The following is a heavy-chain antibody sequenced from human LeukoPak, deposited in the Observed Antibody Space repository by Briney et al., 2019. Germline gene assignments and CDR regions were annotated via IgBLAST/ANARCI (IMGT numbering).Heavy chain of an antibody. CDR1: GGSLSSSSYY. CDR3: ATFMTTRLWGFDP. D-gene: IGHD4-11*01. CDR2: IYYSGST. Sequence: SETLSLTCTVSGGSLSSSSYYWGWLRQPPGKGPEWIGSIYYSGSTHYNPSLKSRVTISVDTSKNQFSLKLSSVTAADTAVYYCATFMTTRLWGFDPWGQGTLVTVSS. V-gene: IGHV4-39*01. J-gene: IGHJ5*02.